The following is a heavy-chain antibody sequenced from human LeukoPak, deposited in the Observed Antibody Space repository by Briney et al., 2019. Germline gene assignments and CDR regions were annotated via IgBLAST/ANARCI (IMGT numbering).Heavy chain of an antibody. CDR2: INQDGSQI. J-gene: IGHJ4*02. V-gene: IGHV3-7*01. CDR1: GFSNDW. D-gene: IGHD5/OR15-5a*01. Sequence: GGSLRLSCTMSGFSNDWMAWVRQAPDKGLRWVATINQDGSQIYYVDSMTRRFTISRDNAKKSLYLQLSSLRADDTAVYYCAREIREAPVSNWGQGTLVTVSS. CDR3: AREIREAPVSN.